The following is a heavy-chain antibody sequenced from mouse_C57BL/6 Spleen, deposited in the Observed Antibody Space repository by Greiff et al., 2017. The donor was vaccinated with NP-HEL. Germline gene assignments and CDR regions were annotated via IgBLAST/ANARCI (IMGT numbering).Heavy chain of an antibody. Sequence: QVQLKQPGAELVKPGASVKVSCKASGYTFTSYWMHWVKQRPGQGLEWIGRIYPSDSDTNYNQKFKGKATLTVDISSSTAYMQLSSLTSEDSAVYYCAIGDDDSGYGFAYWGQGTLVTVSA. D-gene: IGHD1-1*01. J-gene: IGHJ3*01. CDR1: GYTFTSYW. CDR3: AIGDDDSGYGFAY. V-gene: IGHV1-74*01. CDR2: IYPSDSDT.